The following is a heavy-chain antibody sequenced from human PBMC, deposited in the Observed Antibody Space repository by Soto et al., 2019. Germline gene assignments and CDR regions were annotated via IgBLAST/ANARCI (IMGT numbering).Heavy chain of an antibody. CDR1: GYTFTSYY. D-gene: IGHD3-10*01. J-gene: IGHJ5*02. CDR2: MNPNSGNT. CDR3: ARGLWFGDRTPFNWFDP. V-gene: IGHV1-8*01. Sequence: ASVKVSCKSSGYTFTSYYINWVRQATGQGLECMGWMNPNSGNTVYAQKFQGRVTMTRNTSISTAYMELSSLRSEDTAVYYCARGLWFGDRTPFNWFDPWGQGTLVTVSS.